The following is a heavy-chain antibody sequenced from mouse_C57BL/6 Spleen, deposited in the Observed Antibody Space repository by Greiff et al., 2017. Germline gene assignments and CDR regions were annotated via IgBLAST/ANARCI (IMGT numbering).Heavy chain of an antibody. CDR2: IYPGDGDT. CDR1: GYAFSSYW. Sequence: VKLQESGAELVKPGASVKISCKASGYAFSSYWMNWVKQRPGKGLEWIGQIYPGDGDTNYNGKFKGKATLTADKSSSTAYMQLSSLTSEDSAVYFCARSATTVVATPYFDYWGQGTTLTVSS. J-gene: IGHJ2*01. V-gene: IGHV1-80*01. CDR3: ARSATTVVATPYFDY. D-gene: IGHD1-1*01.